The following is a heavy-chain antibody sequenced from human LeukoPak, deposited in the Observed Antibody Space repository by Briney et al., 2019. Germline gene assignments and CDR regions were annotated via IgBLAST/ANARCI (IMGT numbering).Heavy chain of an antibody. CDR2: IVQDGSQK. J-gene: IGHJ4*02. Sequence: PGGSMRLSCAASGFTFSSHWMSWVRPPPGRGLEWVANIVQDGSQKYYVDSVKGRFTISRDNGKNSLYLQMNSLRAEDTAVYYCARNEKWGRDYWGQGTLVTVSS. CDR1: GFTFSSHW. D-gene: IGHD1-26*01. CDR3: ARNEKWGRDY. V-gene: IGHV3-7*03.